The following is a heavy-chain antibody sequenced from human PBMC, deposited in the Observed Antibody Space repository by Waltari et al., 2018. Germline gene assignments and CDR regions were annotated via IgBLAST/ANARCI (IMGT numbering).Heavy chain of an antibody. V-gene: IGHV3-30*04. CDR3: ARDYCDRTNCHGMDV. CDR1: EFTFSSYA. Sequence: QVQLVESGGGVVQPGRSLRLSCAASEFTFSSYAMHWVRQAPGKGLEWVAVISYNERNIYYVDSVKGRFTISRDNSRKTLYLQTNSLRAEDTAVYYCARDYCDRTNCHGMDVWGQGTTVTVSS. CDR2: ISYNERNI. D-gene: IGHD3-22*01. J-gene: IGHJ6*02.